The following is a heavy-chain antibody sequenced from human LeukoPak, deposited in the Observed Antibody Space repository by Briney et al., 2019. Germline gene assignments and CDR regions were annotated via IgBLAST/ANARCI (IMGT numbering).Heavy chain of an antibody. Sequence: SQTLSLTCTVSGGSISSGGYCWSWFRQHPGKGLEWIAYIYYSGTTYYNPSLKSRVTISVDTSKNQFSLKLTSVTAADTAVYYCATAPILRGEGGEHYKYGMDVWGQGTTVIVSS. CDR1: GGSISSGGYC. D-gene: IGHD2-2*02. J-gene: IGHJ6*02. CDR3: ATAPILRGEGGEHYKYGMDV. CDR2: IYYSGTT. V-gene: IGHV4-31*03.